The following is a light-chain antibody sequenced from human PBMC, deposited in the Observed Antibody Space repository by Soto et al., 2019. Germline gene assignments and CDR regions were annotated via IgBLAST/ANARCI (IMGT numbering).Light chain of an antibody. V-gene: IGLV2-11*01. Sequence: QPVLTQPRSVSGSPGQSVTISCTGTSGDVGDYNYVSWYQQHPGKAPKLMIYDVSKRPSGAPDRFSGFKSGNTASLTISGLHTEDEADYYCCSYAGGYTFVFGTGTKLTVL. CDR1: SGDVGDYNY. CDR3: CSYAGGYTFV. CDR2: DVS. J-gene: IGLJ1*01.